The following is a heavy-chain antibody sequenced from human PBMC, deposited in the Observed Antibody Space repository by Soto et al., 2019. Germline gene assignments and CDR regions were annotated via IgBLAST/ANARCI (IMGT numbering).Heavy chain of an antibody. V-gene: IGHV3-66*01. Sequence: QSGGSLRLSCAASGFTFTDYAMSWVRQAPGKGLEWVSVIYSGGSTYYADSVKGRFTISRDNSKNTLYLQMNSLRAEDTAVYYCARGAQWRRYYYYYGMDVWGQGTTVTVSS. J-gene: IGHJ6*02. CDR2: IYSGGST. D-gene: IGHD5-12*01. CDR3: ARGAQWRRYYYYYGMDV. CDR1: GFTFTDYA.